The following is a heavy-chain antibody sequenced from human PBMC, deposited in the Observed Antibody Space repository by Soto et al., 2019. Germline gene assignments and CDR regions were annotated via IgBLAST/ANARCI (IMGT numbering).Heavy chain of an antibody. J-gene: IGHJ5*02. V-gene: IGHV4-59*08. CDR3: ARTIVVVTAQYNWFDP. CDR1: GGSISSYY. Sequence: SETLSLTCTVSGGSISSYYWSWIRQPPGKGLEWIGYIYYSGSTNYNPSLKSRVTISVDTSKNQFSLKLSSVTAADTAVYYCARTIVVVTAQYNWFDPWGQGTLVTVS. D-gene: IGHD2-21*02. CDR2: IYYSGST.